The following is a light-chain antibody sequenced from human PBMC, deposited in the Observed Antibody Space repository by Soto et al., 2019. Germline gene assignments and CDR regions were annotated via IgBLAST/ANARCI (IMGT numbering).Light chain of an antibody. CDR1: SSDVGAYNY. J-gene: IGLJ2*01. Sequence: QSALTQPASVSGSLGQSITISCTGTSSDVGAYNYVSWYQQHPDKAPKLLIFEVTNRPSGVSGCFSGSKSGITASLSISGLQPEDEADYYCTSYSSSSPVLFGGGTQLTVL. CDR2: EVT. CDR3: TSYSSSSPVL. V-gene: IGLV2-14*01.